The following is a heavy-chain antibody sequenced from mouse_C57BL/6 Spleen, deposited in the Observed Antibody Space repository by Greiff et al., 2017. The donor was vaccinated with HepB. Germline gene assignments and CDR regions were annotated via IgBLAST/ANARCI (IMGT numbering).Heavy chain of an antibody. CDR1: GYTFTDYY. D-gene: IGHD2-2*01. Sequence: VQLQQSGPELVKPGASVKISCKASGYTFTDYYMNWVKQSHGKSLEWIGDINPNNGGTSYNQKFKGKATLTVDKSSSTAYMELRSLTSEDSAVYYCALNYYGYDGFAYWGQGTLVTVSA. J-gene: IGHJ3*01. V-gene: IGHV1-26*01. CDR3: ALNYYGYDGFAY. CDR2: INPNNGGT.